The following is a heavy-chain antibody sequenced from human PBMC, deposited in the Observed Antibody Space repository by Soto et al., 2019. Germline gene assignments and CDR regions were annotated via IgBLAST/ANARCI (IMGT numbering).Heavy chain of an antibody. J-gene: IGHJ5*02. Sequence: QVQLQQWGAGLLKPSETLSLTCAVYGGSFSGYYWSWIRQPPGKGLEWIGEINHSGSTNYNPSLKSRVTISVDTSKNQFSPKLSSVTASDTAVYYCARRPHSYGSGSYYPPWGQGTLVTVSS. CDR3: ARRPHSYGSGSYYPP. V-gene: IGHV4-34*02. D-gene: IGHD3-10*01. CDR1: GGSFSGYY. CDR2: INHSGST.